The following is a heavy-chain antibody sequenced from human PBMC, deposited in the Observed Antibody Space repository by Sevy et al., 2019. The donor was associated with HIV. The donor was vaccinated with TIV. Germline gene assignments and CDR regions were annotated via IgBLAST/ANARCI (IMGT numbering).Heavy chain of an antibody. Sequence: SETLSLTCTVSGGSISSSSYYWGWIRQPPGKGLEWFGSIYYSGSTYYNPSLKSRVTISVDTSKNQFSLKLSSVTAADTAVYYCARGRDRSIAAAHYWGQGTLVTVSS. J-gene: IGHJ4*02. D-gene: IGHD6-13*01. CDR3: ARGRDRSIAAAHY. V-gene: IGHV4-39*01. CDR2: IYYSGST. CDR1: GGSISSSSYY.